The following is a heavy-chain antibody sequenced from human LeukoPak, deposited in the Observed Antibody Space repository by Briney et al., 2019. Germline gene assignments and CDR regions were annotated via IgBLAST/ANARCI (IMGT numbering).Heavy chain of an antibody. CDR2: TYYSGST. J-gene: IGHJ3*02. D-gene: IGHD3-3*01. CDR3: ARQSHDYDFWSGYYRMRAFDI. V-gene: IGHV4-59*08. Sequence: ASETLSLTCTVSGGSISSYYWSWIRQPPGKGLEWVGYTYYSGSTNYNPSLKSRVTISVDTSKNQFSLKLSSVTAADTAVYYCARQSHDYDFWSGYYRMRAFDIWGQGTMVTVSS. CDR1: GGSISSYY.